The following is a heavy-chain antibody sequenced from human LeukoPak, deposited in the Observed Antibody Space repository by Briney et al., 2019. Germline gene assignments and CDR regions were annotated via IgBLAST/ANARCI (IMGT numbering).Heavy chain of an antibody. CDR1: GFTFSSYA. D-gene: IGHD3-22*01. CDR3: ARKGDSSGYYYGYFDY. Sequence: PGGSLRLSCAASGFTFSSYAMSWVRQAPGKGLEWVAVISYDGSNKYYADSVKGRFTISRDNSKNTLYLQMNSLRAEDTAVYYCARKGDSSGYYYGYFDYWGQGTLVTVSS. CDR2: ISYDGSNK. J-gene: IGHJ4*02. V-gene: IGHV3-30-3*01.